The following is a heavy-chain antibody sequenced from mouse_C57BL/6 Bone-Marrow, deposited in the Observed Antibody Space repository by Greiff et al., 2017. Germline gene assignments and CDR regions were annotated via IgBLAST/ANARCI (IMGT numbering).Heavy chain of an antibody. CDR2: INPNNGGT. D-gene: IGHD2-5*01. Sequence: VQLKQSGPELVKPGASVKMSCKASGYTFTDYNMHWVKQSHGKSLEWIGYINPNNGGTSYNQKFKGKATLTVNKSSSTAYMELRSLTSEDSAVYYCSIYSNTFYAMDYWGQGTSVTVSS. CDR1: GYTFTDYN. V-gene: IGHV1-22*01. J-gene: IGHJ4*01. CDR3: SIYSNTFYAMDY.